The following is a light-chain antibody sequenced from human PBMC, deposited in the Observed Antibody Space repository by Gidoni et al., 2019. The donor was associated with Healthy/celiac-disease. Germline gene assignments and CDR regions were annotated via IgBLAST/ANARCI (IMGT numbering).Light chain of an antibody. Sequence: SYELTQPPSVSVSPGQTASITCPGDKLGDKYVCWYQQKPGQSPVLVSYQDSQRPSGIPERFSGSNSGNTATLTISGTQAMDEADYYCQARDSSTVVFGGGTKLTVL. J-gene: IGLJ3*02. CDR1: KLGDKY. CDR3: QARDSSTVV. V-gene: IGLV3-1*01. CDR2: QDS.